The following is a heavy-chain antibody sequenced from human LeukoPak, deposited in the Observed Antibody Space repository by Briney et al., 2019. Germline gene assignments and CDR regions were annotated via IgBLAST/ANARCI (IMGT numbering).Heavy chain of an antibody. CDR2: VNPNSGDT. D-gene: IGHD6-13*01. CDR3: ARESPYSSSWFDG. J-gene: IGHJ5*02. V-gene: IGHV1-2*02. CDR1: GYTFTDYY. Sequence: ASVKVSCKSSGYTFTDYYLHWVRQAPGQGLEWMGWVNPNSGDTKYAQKFQGRVTMTRDPSTSTVYMGLNSLRSDDTALYYCARESPYSSSWFDGWGQGTLVTVSS.